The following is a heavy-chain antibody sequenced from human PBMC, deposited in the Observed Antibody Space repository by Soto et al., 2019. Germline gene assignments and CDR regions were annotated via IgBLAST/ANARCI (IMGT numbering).Heavy chain of an antibody. CDR1: GGSISSGGYY. D-gene: IGHD5-18*01. Sequence: SETLSLTCTVSGGSISSGGYYWSWIRQHPGKGLEWIGYIYYSGSTYYNPSLKSRVTISVDTSKNQFSLKLSSVTAADTAVYYCAREAAMVTDYYCYGMDVWGQGTTVTVSS. V-gene: IGHV4-31*03. CDR2: IYYSGST. CDR3: AREAAMVTDYYCYGMDV. J-gene: IGHJ6*02.